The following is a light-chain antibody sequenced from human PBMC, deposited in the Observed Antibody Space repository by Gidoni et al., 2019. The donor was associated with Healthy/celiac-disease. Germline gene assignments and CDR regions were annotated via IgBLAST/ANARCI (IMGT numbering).Light chain of an antibody. CDR3: QQSYSTPWT. Sequence: DIQMTQSPSSLPASVGDRVTITCRASQSISSDLNWYQQKPVKAPKLLIYAASSLQSGVPSRFSGSGSGTDFTLTISSLQPEDFATYYCQQSYSTPWTFGQGTKVEIK. V-gene: IGKV1-39*01. CDR1: QSISSD. J-gene: IGKJ1*01. CDR2: AAS.